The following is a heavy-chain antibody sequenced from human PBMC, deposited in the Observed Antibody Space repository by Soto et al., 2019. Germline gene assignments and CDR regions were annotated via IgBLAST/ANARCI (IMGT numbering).Heavy chain of an antibody. D-gene: IGHD2-8*01. Sequence: GGSLRLSCAASGFTFSSYWMSWVRQAPGKGLEWVANIKQDGSEKYYVDSVKGRFTISRDNAKNSLYLQMNSLRAEDTAVYYCARDDSPLSGLMVYVDYWGQGTLVTVSS. J-gene: IGHJ4*02. CDR2: IKQDGSEK. V-gene: IGHV3-7*01. CDR3: ARDDSPLSGLMVYVDY. CDR1: GFTFSSYW.